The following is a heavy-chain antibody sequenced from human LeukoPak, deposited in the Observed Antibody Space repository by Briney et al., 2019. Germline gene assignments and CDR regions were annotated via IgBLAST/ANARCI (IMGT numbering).Heavy chain of an antibody. CDR1: GFTFSSYA. D-gene: IGHD6-13*01. V-gene: IGHV3-23*01. CDR3: AKHSIAAAGTILVTFDY. J-gene: IGHJ4*02. CDR2: ISGSGGST. Sequence: PGGSLRLSCAASGFTFSSYAMSWVRQAPGKGLEWVSAISGSGGSTYYADSVKGRFTISRDNSKNTLYLQMNSLRAEDTAVYCCAKHSIAAAGTILVTFDYWGQGTLVTVSS.